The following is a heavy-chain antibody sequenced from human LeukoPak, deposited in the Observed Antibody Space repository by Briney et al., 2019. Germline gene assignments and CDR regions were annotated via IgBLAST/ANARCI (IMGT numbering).Heavy chain of an antibody. CDR3: AREGGAFDI. CDR2: IWYDGSNK. V-gene: IGHV3-33*01. J-gene: IGHJ3*02. CDR1: GFTFSGYG. D-gene: IGHD1-26*01. Sequence: PGRSLTLSCAASGFTFSGYGMHWVRQAPGKGLEWVAVIWYDGSNKYYADSVKGRFTISRDNSKNTLYLQMNSLRAEDTAVYYCAREGGAFDIWGQGTMVTVSS.